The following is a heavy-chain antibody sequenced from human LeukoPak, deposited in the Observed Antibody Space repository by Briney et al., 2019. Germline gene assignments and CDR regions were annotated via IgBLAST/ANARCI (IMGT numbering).Heavy chain of an antibody. J-gene: IGHJ4*02. CDR2: INHSGST. D-gene: IGHD5-12*01. V-gene: IGHV4-34*01. CDR1: GGSFSGYY. Sequence: SETLSLTCAVYGGSFSGYYWSWIRQPPGKGLEWTGEINHSGSTNYNPSLKSRVTTSVDTSKNQFSLKLSSVTAADTAVYYCARGKWLRSAFDYWGQGTLVTVSS. CDR3: ARGKWLRSAFDY.